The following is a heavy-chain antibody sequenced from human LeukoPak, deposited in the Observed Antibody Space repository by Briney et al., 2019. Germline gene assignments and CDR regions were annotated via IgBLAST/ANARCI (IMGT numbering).Heavy chain of an antibody. CDR2: FDPEDGET. V-gene: IGHV1-24*01. D-gene: IGHD2-2*01. CDR1: GYTLSELS. CDR3: ANVMSPLRYCSSTSCNYGMDV. Sequence: ASVKVSCKVSGYTLSELSMHWVRQAPGKGLEWMGGFDPEDGETIYAQNFQGRVTMTEDTSTDTTYMELSSLRSEDTAVYYCANVMSPLRYCSSTSCNYGMDVWGQGTTVTVSS. J-gene: IGHJ6*02.